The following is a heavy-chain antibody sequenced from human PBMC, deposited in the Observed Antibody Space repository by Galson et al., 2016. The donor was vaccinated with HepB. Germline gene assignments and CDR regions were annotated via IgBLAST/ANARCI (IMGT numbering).Heavy chain of an antibody. J-gene: IGHJ4*01. V-gene: IGHV3-30-3*01. CDR2: ISSFANNE. CDR1: GFAFNRFA. D-gene: IGHD1-26*01. Sequence: SLRLSCATSGFAFNRFAMQWVRQAPGKGLEWVAGISSFANNEHYADSVRGRFTIFRDNSKNTLFLQMNSLRREDTALYYCACLQVGAASHYWGHGTLATVSS. CDR3: ACLQVGAASHY.